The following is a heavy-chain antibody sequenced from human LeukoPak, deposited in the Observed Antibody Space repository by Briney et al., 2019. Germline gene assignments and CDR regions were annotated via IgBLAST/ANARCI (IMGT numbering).Heavy chain of an antibody. CDR3: ARSFTRPGYYYYMDV. D-gene: IGHD1-14*01. CDR1: GFTFSSYE. J-gene: IGHJ6*03. Sequence: GGSLRLSCAASGFTFSSYEMNWVRQAPGKGLEWVSYISSSSSTIYYADSVKGRFTISRDNAKNSLYLQMNSLRAEDTAVYYCARSFTRPGYYYYMDVWGKGTTVTVSS. V-gene: IGHV3-48*01. CDR2: ISSSSSTI.